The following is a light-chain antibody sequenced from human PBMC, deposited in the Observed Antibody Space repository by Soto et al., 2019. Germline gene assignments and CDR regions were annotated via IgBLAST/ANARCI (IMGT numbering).Light chain of an antibody. CDR3: QHYNDFLLF. CDR1: QSISRS. CDR2: DAS. J-gene: IGKJ3*01. V-gene: IGKV1-5*01. Sequence: DIQMTQSPSTLSASVGDRVTITCRASQSISRSLAWYQQNPGKAPKLLIFDASSLESGVPSRFSGSGSGTEFTLTISSLQPDDFATYYCQHYNDFLLFFGPGTTVDIK.